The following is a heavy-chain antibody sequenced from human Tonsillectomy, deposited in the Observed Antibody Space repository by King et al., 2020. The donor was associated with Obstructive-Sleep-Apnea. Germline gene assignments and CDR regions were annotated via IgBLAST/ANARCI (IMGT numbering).Heavy chain of an antibody. D-gene: IGHD3-9*01. J-gene: IGHJ4*02. CDR1: GFTFRSYS. CDR3: ARDRDWSFDY. Sequence: VQLVESGGGSVQPGGSLRLSCVGSGFTFRSYSMNWVRQAPGQGLEWLSYINPGSTATVYADSVRGRFTISADESKTSVYLQMNSLRPEDTAVYYCARDRDWSFDYWGQGTLVTVSS. V-gene: IGHV3-48*01. CDR2: INPGSTAT.